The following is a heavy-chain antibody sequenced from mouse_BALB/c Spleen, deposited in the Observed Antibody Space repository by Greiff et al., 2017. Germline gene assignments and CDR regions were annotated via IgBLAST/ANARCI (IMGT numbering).Heavy chain of an antibody. D-gene: IGHD1-1*01. V-gene: IGHV1S56*01. CDR2: IYPGDGST. J-gene: IGHJ3*01. Sequence: QVQLQQSGPELVKPGASVKMSCKASGYTFTSYYIHWVKQRPGQGLEWIGWIYPGDGSTKYNEKFKGKTTLTADKSSSTAYMLLSSLTSEDSAIYFCARHLYGSAYWGQGTLVTVSA. CDR1: GYTFTSYY. CDR3: ARHLYGSAY.